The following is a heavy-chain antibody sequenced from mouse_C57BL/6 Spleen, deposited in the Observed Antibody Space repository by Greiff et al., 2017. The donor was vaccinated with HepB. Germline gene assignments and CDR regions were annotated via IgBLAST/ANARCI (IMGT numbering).Heavy chain of an antibody. J-gene: IGHJ4*01. D-gene: IGHD2-1*01. Sequence: EVQLVESGGGLVKPGGSLKLSCAASGFTFSDYGMHWVRQAPEKGLEWVAYISSGSSTIYYADTVKGRFTISRDNAENTLFLQMTSLRSEDTAMYYCARGGIYYGNLYAMDYWGQGTSVTVSS. CDR3: ARGGIYYGNLYAMDY. V-gene: IGHV5-17*01. CDR2: ISSGSSTI. CDR1: GFTFSDYG.